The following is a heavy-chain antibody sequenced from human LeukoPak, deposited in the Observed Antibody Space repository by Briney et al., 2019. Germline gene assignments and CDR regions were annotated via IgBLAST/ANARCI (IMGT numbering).Heavy chain of an antibody. CDR2: IIPILGIA. CDR1: GGTFSSYA. D-gene: IGHD6-13*01. J-gene: IGHJ5*02. Sequence: SVKVSCKASGGTFSSYAISWVRQAPGQGLEWMGRIIPILGIANYAQKFQGRVTITADKSTSTAYMELSSLRSEDTAAYYCARSSSSSWYWFDPWGQGTLVTVSS. CDR3: ARSSSSSWYWFDP. V-gene: IGHV1-69*04.